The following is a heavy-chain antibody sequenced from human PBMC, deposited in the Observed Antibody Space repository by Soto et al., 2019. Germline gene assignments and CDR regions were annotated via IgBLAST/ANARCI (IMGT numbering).Heavy chain of an antibody. CDR2: ISYDGSNK. CDR3: ASGRYSTGLDY. D-gene: IGHD1-26*01. Sequence: GGSLRLSCAASAFPCSSYAMHWVRQAPGKGLEWVAVISYDGSNKYYADSVKGRFTISRDNSKNTLYLQMNSLRAEDTAVYYCASGRYSTGLDYWGQGTLVTVSS. J-gene: IGHJ4*02. V-gene: IGHV3-30-3*01. CDR1: AFPCSSYA.